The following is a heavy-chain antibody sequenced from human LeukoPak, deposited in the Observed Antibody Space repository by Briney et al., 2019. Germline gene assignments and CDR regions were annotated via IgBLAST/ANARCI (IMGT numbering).Heavy chain of an antibody. CDR2: IKEDGNEK. J-gene: IGHJ4*02. CDR1: GLTFSNYW. D-gene: IGHD2-2*01. V-gene: IGHV3-7*01. Sequence: GGSLRLSCAASGLTFSNYWMSWVRQAPGKGLEWVANIKEDGNEKYYVDSVKGRFTISRDNAKKSLYLQMNSLRAEDTAVYYCARDRSRFYYWGQGTPITVSS. CDR3: ARDRSRFYY.